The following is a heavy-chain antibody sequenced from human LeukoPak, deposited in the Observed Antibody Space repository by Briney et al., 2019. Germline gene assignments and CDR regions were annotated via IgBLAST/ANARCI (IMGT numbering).Heavy chain of an antibody. CDR3: ARQLSGWYDADPY. J-gene: IGHJ4*02. CDR2: IKEDGSRN. V-gene: IGHV3-7*05. Sequence: GGSLRLSCAASGFTFSRYWMSGVRQAPGKGLEWVANIKEDGSRNHYVDSVKGRFTISRDNAKSSLYLQMNSLRAEDTAVYYCARQLSGWYDADPYWGQGTLVTVSS. D-gene: IGHD6-19*01. CDR1: GFTFSRYW.